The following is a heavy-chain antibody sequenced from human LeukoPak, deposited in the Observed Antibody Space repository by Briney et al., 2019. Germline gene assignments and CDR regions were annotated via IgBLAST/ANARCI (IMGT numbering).Heavy chain of an antibody. CDR2: IRYDGSNK. CDR1: GFTFSSYG. J-gene: IGHJ4*02. D-gene: IGHD2-15*01. V-gene: IGHV3-30*02. CDR3: AAEGVVVAATTGLY. Sequence: PGGSLRLSCAVSGFTFSSYGMSWVRQAPGKGLEWVAFIRYDGSNKYYADSVKGRFTISRDNSKNTLYLQMNSLRAEDTAVYYCAAEGVVVAATTGLYWGQGTLVTVSS.